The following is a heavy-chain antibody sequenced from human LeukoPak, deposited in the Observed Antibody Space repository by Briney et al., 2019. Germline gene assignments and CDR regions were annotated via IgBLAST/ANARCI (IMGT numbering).Heavy chain of an antibody. V-gene: IGHV3-30*04. J-gene: IGHJ4*02. Sequence: SCKASGGAFSSYAMHWVRQAPGKGLEWVAVISYDGSNKYYADSVKGRFTISRDNSKNTLYLQMSSLRAEDTAVYYCASNVPAPHWGQGTLVTVSS. CDR2: ISYDGSNK. CDR3: ASNVPAPH. CDR1: GGAFSSYA.